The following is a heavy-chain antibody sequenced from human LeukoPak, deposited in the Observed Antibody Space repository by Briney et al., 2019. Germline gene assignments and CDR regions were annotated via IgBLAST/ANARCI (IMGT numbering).Heavy chain of an antibody. D-gene: IGHD3-3*01. CDR3: ARDWTLLRFSEHNGMDV. CDR2: IWYDGSNK. Sequence: SGGSLRLSCAASGFTFSSYGMHWVRQAPGKGLEWVAVIWYDGSNKYYADSVKGRFTISRDNSKNTLYLQMNSLRAEDTAVYYCARDWTLLRFSEHNGMDVWGQGTTVTVSS. V-gene: IGHV3-33*01. J-gene: IGHJ6*02. CDR1: GFTFSSYG.